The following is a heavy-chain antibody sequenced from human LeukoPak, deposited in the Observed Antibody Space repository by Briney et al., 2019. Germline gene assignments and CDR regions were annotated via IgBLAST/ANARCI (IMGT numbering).Heavy chain of an antibody. CDR2: INSDGSST. D-gene: IGHD3-10*01. V-gene: IGHV3-74*01. CDR1: GFTFSSYW. J-gene: IGHJ6*03. Sequence: GGSLRLSCAASGFTFSSYWMHWVRQAPGKGLVWVSRINSDGSSTSYADSVKGRFTISRDNAKNSLYLQMNSLRAEDTAVYYCARTDGLMVRGVIANYYYYYMDVWGKGTTVTVSS. CDR3: ARTDGLMVRGVIANYYYYYMDV.